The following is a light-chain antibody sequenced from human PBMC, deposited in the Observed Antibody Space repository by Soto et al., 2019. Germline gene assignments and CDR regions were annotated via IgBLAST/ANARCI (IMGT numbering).Light chain of an antibody. V-gene: IGKV1-17*01. J-gene: IGKJ1*01. CDR1: RDVGSD. CDR3: QQYGSSVT. CDR2: AAS. Sequence: TQSPSSLSSSVGEKIILTCRASRDVGSDVSWYQPKPGQAPKLRIYAASNLYTGVPSRLSGSESGTDFTLRISRLEPEDFAVYYCQQYGSSVTFGQGTKVDIK.